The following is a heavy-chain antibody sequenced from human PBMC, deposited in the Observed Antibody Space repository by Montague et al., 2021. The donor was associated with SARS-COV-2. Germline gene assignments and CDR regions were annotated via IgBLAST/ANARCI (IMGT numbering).Heavy chain of an antibody. CDR1: GVSISSSSYY. V-gene: IGHV4-39*01. Sequence: SETLSLTCTVSGVSISSSSYYWGWIRQPPGKGLEWIGSIHYSGSTYYNPSLKIRVTISVDTSKNQFSLTLSSVTAADTAVYYCARQENSSGWFKPDAFDIWGQGTMVTVSS. J-gene: IGHJ3*02. CDR3: ARQENSSGWFKPDAFDI. D-gene: IGHD6-19*01. CDR2: IHYSGST.